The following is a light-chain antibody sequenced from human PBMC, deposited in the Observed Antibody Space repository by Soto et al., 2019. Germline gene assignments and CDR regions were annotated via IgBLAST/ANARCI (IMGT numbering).Light chain of an antibody. CDR1: QSIRHY. CDR2: GAS. J-gene: IGKJ1*01. Sequence: DIQMTQSPPTLSASVGDRVTITCRASQSIRHYLAWYQQMPGKAPKLRIYGASTLQSRVTSRFSGRGSGTEYICTISSLQPDDFGTYFCQHHNSYSQTFGQGTKVEIK. V-gene: IGKV1-5*01. CDR3: QHHNSYSQT.